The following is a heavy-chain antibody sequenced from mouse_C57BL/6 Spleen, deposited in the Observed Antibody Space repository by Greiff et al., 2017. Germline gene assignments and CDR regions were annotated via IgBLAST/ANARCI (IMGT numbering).Heavy chain of an antibody. J-gene: IGHJ2*01. CDR2: IDPSDSYT. CDR3: ARGELGRAYYFDY. Sequence: QVQLQQPGAELVKPGASVKLSCKASGYTFTSYWMQWVKQRPGQGLEWIGEIDPSDSYTNYNQKFKGKATLTVDTSASTAYMQRSSLTSEDSAVYYCARGELGRAYYFDYWGQGTTLTVSS. D-gene: IGHD4-1*01. V-gene: IGHV1-50*01. CDR1: GYTFTSYW.